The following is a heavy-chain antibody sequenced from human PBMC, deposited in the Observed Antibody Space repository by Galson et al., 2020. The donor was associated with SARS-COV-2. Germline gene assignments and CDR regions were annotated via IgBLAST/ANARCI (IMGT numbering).Heavy chain of an antibody. D-gene: IGHD3-3*01. Sequence: SGPTLVKPTQTLTLTCTFSGFSLSTSGVGVGWIRQPPGKALEWLALIYWDDDKRYSPSLKSRLTITKDTSKNHVVLTMTNMDPVDTATYYCARRTLFGVVPTFDPWGQGTLVTVSS. CDR1: GFSLSTSGVG. V-gene: IGHV2-5*02. CDR2: IYWDDDK. CDR3: ARRTLFGVVPTFDP. J-gene: IGHJ5*02.